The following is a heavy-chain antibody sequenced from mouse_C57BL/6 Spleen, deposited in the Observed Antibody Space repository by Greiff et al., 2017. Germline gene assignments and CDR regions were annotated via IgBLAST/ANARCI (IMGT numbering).Heavy chain of an antibody. D-gene: IGHD1-1*01. J-gene: IGHJ4*01. Sequence: QVQLQQSGAELVKPGASVKISCKASGYAFSSYWMNWVKQRPGKGLEWIGQIYPGDGDTNYNGKFKGKAKLTADKSSSTAYMQLSSLTSEDSAVYFCARDYGSSYDYAMDYWGQGTSVTVSS. V-gene: IGHV1-80*01. CDR1: GYAFSSYW. CDR2: IYPGDGDT. CDR3: ARDYGSSYDYAMDY.